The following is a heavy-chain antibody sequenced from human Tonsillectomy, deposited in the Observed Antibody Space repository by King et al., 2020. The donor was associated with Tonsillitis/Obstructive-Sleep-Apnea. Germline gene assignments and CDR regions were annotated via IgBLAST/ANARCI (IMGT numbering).Heavy chain of an antibody. CDR2: IYYIGST. V-gene: IGHV4-59*01. Sequence: QLQESGPGLVKPSETLSLTCTVSGGSLSGYYWSWIRQPPGKGLELIGYIYYIGSTNFSPSLESRVTISADTPKNQFSLKLSSVTAADTAVYYCARDVQGDGFDIWGQGTVVTVSS. D-gene: IGHD1-1*01. CDR1: GGSLSGYY. CDR3: ARDVQGDGFDI. J-gene: IGHJ3*02.